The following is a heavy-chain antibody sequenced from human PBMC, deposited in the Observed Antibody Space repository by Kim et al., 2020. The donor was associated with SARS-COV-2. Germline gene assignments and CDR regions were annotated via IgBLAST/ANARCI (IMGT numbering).Heavy chain of an antibody. Sequence: SVKVSCKASGGTFSSYAISWVRQAPGQGLEWMGRIIPILGIANYAQKFQGRVTITADKSTSTAYMELSSLRSEDTAVYYCARDDSSGWNYYYYGMDVWG. CDR1: GGTFSSYA. V-gene: IGHV1-69*04. CDR3: ARDDSSGWNYYYYGMDV. D-gene: IGHD6-19*01. CDR2: IIPILGIA. J-gene: IGHJ6*02.